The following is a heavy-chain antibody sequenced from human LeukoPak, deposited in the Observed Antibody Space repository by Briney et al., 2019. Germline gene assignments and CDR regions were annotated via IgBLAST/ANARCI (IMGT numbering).Heavy chain of an antibody. Sequence: GASVKVSCKGSGYTFTSYGISWMRQAPGQGLEWMGWISAYNGHTKNSQNLQGRVTMTTDTSTSTAYMELRSLRSDDTAIYYCARGSNMDYWGQGTLVTVSS. CDR3: ARGSNMDY. J-gene: IGHJ4*02. CDR2: ISAYNGHT. V-gene: IGHV1-18*01. CDR1: GYTFTSYG. D-gene: IGHD2-8*01.